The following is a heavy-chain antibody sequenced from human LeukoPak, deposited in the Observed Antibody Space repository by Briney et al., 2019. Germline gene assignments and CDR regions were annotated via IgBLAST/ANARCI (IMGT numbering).Heavy chain of an antibody. V-gene: IGHV1-46*01. Sequence: ASVTVSCKASGYTFTSYYMHWVRQAPGQGLEWMGIINPSGGSTSYAQKFQGRVTMTRDTSTSTVYMELSSLRSEDTAVYYCASRDTAMEFDYWGQGTLVTVSS. D-gene: IGHD5-18*01. CDR3: ASRDTAMEFDY. CDR2: INPSGGST. CDR1: GYTFTSYY. J-gene: IGHJ4*02.